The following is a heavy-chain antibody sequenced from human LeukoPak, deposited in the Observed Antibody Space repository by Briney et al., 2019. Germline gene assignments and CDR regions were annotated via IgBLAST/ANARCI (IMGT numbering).Heavy chain of an antibody. Sequence: SETLSLTCTVSGGSISSYYWSWIRQPPGKGLERIGYIYYSGSTNYNPSLKSRVTISVDTSKNQFSLKLSSVTAADTAMYYCARDLIDYYYGMDVWGQGTTVTVSS. CDR1: GGSISSYY. V-gene: IGHV4-59*01. CDR3: ARDLIDYYYGMDV. CDR2: IYYSGST. D-gene: IGHD3-22*01. J-gene: IGHJ6*02.